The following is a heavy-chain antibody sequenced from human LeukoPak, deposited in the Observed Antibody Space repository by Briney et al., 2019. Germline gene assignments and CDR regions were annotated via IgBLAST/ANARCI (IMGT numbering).Heavy chain of an antibody. Sequence: SETLSLTCTVSGGSISNHYWTWIRQSPGKGLEWIGYIYYSGISDYNPSLRSRVTMSVDTSQNQFSLKLTSLTAADTAVYYCARDMLGYYYGSGNYGSFDTWGQGTLVTVSS. V-gene: IGHV4-59*11. CDR3: ARDMLGYYYGSGNYGSFDT. D-gene: IGHD3-10*01. CDR1: GGSISNHY. J-gene: IGHJ5*02. CDR2: IYYSGIS.